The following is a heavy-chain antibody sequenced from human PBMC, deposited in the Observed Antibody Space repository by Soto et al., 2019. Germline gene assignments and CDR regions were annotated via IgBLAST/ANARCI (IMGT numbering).Heavy chain of an antibody. D-gene: IGHD2-21*02. CDR2: IYYSGTT. CDR1: GGSISSGGYY. Sequence: QVQLQESGPGLVKPSQTLSLTCTVSGGSISSGGYYWSWIRQNPGMGLEWIGYIYYSGTTYYNPSLKSRVIMSADTSKNQLSLKVASVTAADTAVYYCATLNCGGDCNKSYYYGLDVWGQGTTVTVSS. V-gene: IGHV4-31*03. CDR3: ATLNCGGDCNKSYYYGLDV. J-gene: IGHJ6*02.